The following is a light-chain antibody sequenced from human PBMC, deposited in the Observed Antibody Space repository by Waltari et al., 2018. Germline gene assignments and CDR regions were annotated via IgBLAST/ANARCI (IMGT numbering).Light chain of an antibody. CDR3: QHYVSLPVT. CDR2: GAS. CDR1: QSVSRA. J-gene: IGKJ1*01. Sequence: EIVLTHSPGTLSLSPGERATLSCRASQSVSRALAWYQQNPGQAPTLLIYGASNRATGIPDRFSGSGSGTDFSLIISRLEPEDFAVYYCQHYVSLPVTFGQGTKVEIK. V-gene: IGKV3-20*01.